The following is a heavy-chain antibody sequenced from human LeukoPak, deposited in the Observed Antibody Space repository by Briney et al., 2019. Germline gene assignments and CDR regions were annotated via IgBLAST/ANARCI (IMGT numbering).Heavy chain of an antibody. V-gene: IGHV1-2*02. Sequence: ASVKVSCKASGYTFTGYYMHWVRQAPGQGLEWMGWINPNSGGTNYAQKFQGRVTMTRDTSISTAYMVLSRLRSDDTAVYYCARGIRVLRYFDWLLISDYWGQGTLVTVSS. D-gene: IGHD3-9*01. J-gene: IGHJ4*02. CDR1: GYTFTGYY. CDR3: ARGIRVLRYFDWLLISDY. CDR2: INPNSGGT.